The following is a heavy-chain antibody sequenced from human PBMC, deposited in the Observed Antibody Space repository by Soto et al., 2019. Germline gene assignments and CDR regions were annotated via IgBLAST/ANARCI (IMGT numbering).Heavy chain of an antibody. D-gene: IGHD2-2*01. CDR3: ARVDIAVVPSTTFDY. Sequence: QLQLQESGPGLVKPSETLSLTCTVSGGSISSISYYWGWIRQPPGKGLEWIGSIKYSGHTFYNPSLKSRVTMSGDTSKTQFSLRLSSVTAAETAVYYCARVDIAVVPSTTFDYWGQGTLVTVSS. J-gene: IGHJ4*02. CDR1: GGSISSISYY. CDR2: IKYSGHT. V-gene: IGHV4-39*01.